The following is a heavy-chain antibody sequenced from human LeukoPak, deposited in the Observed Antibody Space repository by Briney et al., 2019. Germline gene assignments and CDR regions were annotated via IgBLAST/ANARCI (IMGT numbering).Heavy chain of an antibody. D-gene: IGHD6-19*01. V-gene: IGHV1-18*01. J-gene: IGHJ4*01. CDR1: GYTFTHHG. CDR2: ISGYNGDT. CDR3: ARDPTNTSGRYAYFDY. Sequence: ASVRASCKASGYTFTHHGITWVRQAPGQGLEWMGWISGYNGDTNYAQKFQGRVTLTTDTSASTAYMELRSLRSDDTAVYYCARDPTNTSGRYAYFDYWGQGTLVTVSS.